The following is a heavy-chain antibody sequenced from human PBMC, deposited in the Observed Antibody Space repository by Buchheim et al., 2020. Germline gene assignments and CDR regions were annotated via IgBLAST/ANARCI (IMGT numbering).Heavy chain of an antibody. CDR3: ARDRRIDYDFWSGYLYGMDV. J-gene: IGHJ6*02. CDR1: GYTFTSYY. V-gene: IGHV1-46*01. Sequence: QVQLMQSGAEVKKPGASVKVSCKASGYTFTSYYMHWVRQAPGQGLEWMGIINPSGGSTSYAQKFQGRVTMTRDTSTSTVYMELSSLRSEDTAVYYCARDRRIDYDFWSGYLYGMDVWGQGTT. D-gene: IGHD3-3*01. CDR2: INPSGGST.